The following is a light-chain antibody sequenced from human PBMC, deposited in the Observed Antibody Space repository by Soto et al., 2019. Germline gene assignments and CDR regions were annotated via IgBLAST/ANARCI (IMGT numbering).Light chain of an antibody. CDR3: QSYDSSLSAHVV. CDR1: GSNIGAGYD. J-gene: IGLJ2*01. Sequence: QSVLTQPPSVSGAPGQRVTISCTGSGSNIGAGYDVPWYQQLPGTAPKLLIYGNSNRPSGVPDRFSGSKSGTSASLAITGLQAEDEADYYCQSYDSSLSAHVVFGGGTKLTVL. CDR2: GNS. V-gene: IGLV1-40*01.